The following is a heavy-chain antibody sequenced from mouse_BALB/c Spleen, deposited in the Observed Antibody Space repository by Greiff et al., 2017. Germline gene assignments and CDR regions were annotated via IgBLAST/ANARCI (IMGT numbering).Heavy chain of an antibody. V-gene: IGHV3-2*02. CDR1: GYSITSDYA. D-gene: IGHD1-1*01. CDR3: ANLGTVERYFDV. J-gene: IGHJ1*01. Sequence: EVQLVESGPGLVKPSQSLSLTCTVTGYSITSDYAWNWIRQFPGNKLEWMGYISYRGSTSYNPSLKSRISITRDTSKNQFFLQLNSVTTEDTATYYCANLGTVERYFDVWGAGTTVTVSS. CDR2: ISYRGST.